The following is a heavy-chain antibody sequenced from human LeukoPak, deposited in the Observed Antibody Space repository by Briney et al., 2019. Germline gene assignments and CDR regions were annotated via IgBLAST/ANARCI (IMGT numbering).Heavy chain of an antibody. V-gene: IGHV3-30-3*01. J-gene: IGHJ4*02. CDR1: GFSLSSYA. CDR3: AKDRYCSSTRCYGDFDY. CDR2: VSFDGRNK. D-gene: IGHD2-2*01. Sequence: GGSLRLSCEASGFSLSSYAFHWVRQAPGKGLEWVSFVSFDGRNKNYADSVRGRFTISRDNSKNTLYLQMNSLRAEDTAVYYCAKDRYCSSTRCYGDFDYWGQGTQVTVSS.